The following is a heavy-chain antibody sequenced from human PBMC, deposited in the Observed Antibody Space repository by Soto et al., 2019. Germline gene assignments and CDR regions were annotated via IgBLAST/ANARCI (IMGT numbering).Heavy chain of an antibody. Sequence: QLQLQESGPGLVKPSETLSLTCTVSGGSISSSSYYWGWIRQPPGKGLEWIGSIYYSGSTYYNPSLKGRVTLSVDTSTNQFSLKLSSVTAADTAVYYCARRDSSPHSRYWGQGTLVTVSS. CDR1: GGSISSSSYY. V-gene: IGHV4-39*01. D-gene: IGHD2-15*01. CDR2: IYYSGST. CDR3: ARRDSSPHSRY. J-gene: IGHJ4*02.